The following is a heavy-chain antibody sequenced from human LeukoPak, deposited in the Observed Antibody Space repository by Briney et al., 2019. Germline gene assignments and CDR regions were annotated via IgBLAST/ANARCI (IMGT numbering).Heavy chain of an antibody. D-gene: IGHD3-16*02. CDR1: GFTFSSYE. V-gene: IGHV3-48*03. CDR3: ARDRRLTFGGVIVPFDY. CDR2: ICSSGGTL. J-gene: IGHJ4*02. Sequence: PGGSLRLSCADSGFTFSSYEMNWVRQAPGKGQERVSYICSSGGTLYYVDSVKGRFTISRDNAKNSLYLQMNSLRAGDTGLYYCARDRRLTFGGVIVPFDYWGQGTLVTVSS.